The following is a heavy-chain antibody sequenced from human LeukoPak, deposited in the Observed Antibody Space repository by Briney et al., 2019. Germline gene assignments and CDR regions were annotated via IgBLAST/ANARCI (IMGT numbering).Heavy chain of an antibody. Sequence: GGSLRLSCAASGFTFSRNSMNWVRQAPGKGLEWVSSISTSSIYIYYADSVKGRFTISRDNAKNSLYLQMNSLRAEDTAVYYCARILDSAWGELGYWGQGTLVTVSS. CDR2: ISTSSIYI. CDR1: GFTFSRNS. CDR3: ARILDSAWGELGY. J-gene: IGHJ4*02. V-gene: IGHV3-21*01. D-gene: IGHD6-19*01.